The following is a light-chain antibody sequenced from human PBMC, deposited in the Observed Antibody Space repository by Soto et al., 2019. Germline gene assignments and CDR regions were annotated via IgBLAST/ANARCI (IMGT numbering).Light chain of an antibody. CDR2: DVY. V-gene: IGLV2-11*01. J-gene: IGLJ3*02. CDR1: SSDV. CDR3: SSYAGRHVWV. Sequence: QSALTQSRSLSGSPGQSVTISCTGTSSDVSWYQHHPGKAPKLMIYDVYKRPSGVPDRFSGSKSGNTASLTISGLQAEDEGDYYCSSYAGRHVWVFGGGTKLTVL.